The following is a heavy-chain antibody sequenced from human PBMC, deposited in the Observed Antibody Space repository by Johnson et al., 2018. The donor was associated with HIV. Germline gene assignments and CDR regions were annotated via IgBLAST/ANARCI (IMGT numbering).Heavy chain of an antibody. CDR2: ISWYGGST. Sequence: VQLVESGGVMVQPGGSLRLSCAVSGFTFDDYAMHWVRQAPGKGLEWVSLISWYGGSTYYADSVKGRFPISRDNSKNSPYLQINSLRAEDTALYYCAKDSDTYYYGSGDAFDIWGQGTMVTVSS. CDR1: GFTFDDYA. CDR3: AKDSDTYYYGSGDAFDI. J-gene: IGHJ3*02. D-gene: IGHD3-10*01. V-gene: IGHV3-43D*03.